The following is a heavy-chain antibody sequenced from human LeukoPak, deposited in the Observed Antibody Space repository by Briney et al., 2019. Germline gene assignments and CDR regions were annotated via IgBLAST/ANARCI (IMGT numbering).Heavy chain of an antibody. CDR1: GYRFTSYW. V-gene: IGHV5-51*01. CDR2: IYPGDSDT. Sequence: GESLQISCKGSGYRFTSYWIGWVRQMPGKGLEWMGIIYPGDSDTRYSPSFQGQVTISADKSISTAYLQWSSLKASDTAMYYCASTGGSGSYWDPFDPWGQGTLVTVSS. D-gene: IGHD3-10*01. J-gene: IGHJ5*02. CDR3: ASTGGSGSYWDPFDP.